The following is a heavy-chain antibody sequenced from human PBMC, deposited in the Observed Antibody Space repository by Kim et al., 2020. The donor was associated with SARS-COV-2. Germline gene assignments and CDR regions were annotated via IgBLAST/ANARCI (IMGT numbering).Heavy chain of an antibody. CDR3: ARLGYYYGSGRGAFDI. CDR1: GYSFTSYW. Sequence: GESLKISCKGSGYSFTSYWIGWVRQMPGKGLEWMGIIYPGDSDTRYSPSFQGQVTISADKSISTAYLQWSSLKASDTAMYYCARLGYYYGSGRGAFDIWGQGTMVTVSS. J-gene: IGHJ3*02. V-gene: IGHV5-51*01. D-gene: IGHD3-10*01. CDR2: IYPGDSDT.